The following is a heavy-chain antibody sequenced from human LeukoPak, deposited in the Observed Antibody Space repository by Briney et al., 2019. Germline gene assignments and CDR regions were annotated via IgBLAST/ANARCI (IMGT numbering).Heavy chain of an antibody. D-gene: IGHD3-10*01. CDR2: ISAYNGNT. CDR3: ARTRLCFGELLSV. Sequence: ASVKVSCKASGYTFTSYGISWVRPAPGQGVEWMGWISAYNGNTNYAQKLQGRVTMTTDTSTSTPYMELRSLRSDDTAVYYCARTRLCFGELLSVWGQRTLVTDSS. CDR1: GYTFTSYG. J-gene: IGHJ4*02. V-gene: IGHV1-18*01.